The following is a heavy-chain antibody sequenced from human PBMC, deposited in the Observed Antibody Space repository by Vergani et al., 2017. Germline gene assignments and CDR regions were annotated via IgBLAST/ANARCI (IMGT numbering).Heavy chain of an antibody. V-gene: IGHV3-21*04. CDR1: GFTFSSYS. Sequence: EVQLVESGGGLVKPGGSLRLSCAASGFTFSSYSMNWVRQAPGKGLEWVSSISSSSSYIYYADSVKGRFTISRDNSKNTLYLQMNSLRAEDTAIYYCATNPTYNWFDSWGQGTLVTVSS. J-gene: IGHJ5*01. CDR2: ISSSSSYI. CDR3: ATNPTYNWFDS. D-gene: IGHD2-8*01.